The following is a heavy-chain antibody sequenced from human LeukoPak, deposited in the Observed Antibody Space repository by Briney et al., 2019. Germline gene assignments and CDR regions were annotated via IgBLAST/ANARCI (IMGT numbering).Heavy chain of an antibody. CDR2: ISPYNGHT. J-gene: IGHJ4*02. V-gene: IGHV1-18*01. CDR3: AKGAAIDH. CDR1: GYVFTNHG. Sequence: ASVKVSCRASGYVFTNHGISWVRQAPGQGLEWMGWISPYNGHTNYADNFQGRVTMTRDTATNTTNMELRELTSDDTAIYYCAKGAAIDHWGQGTLVTVSS.